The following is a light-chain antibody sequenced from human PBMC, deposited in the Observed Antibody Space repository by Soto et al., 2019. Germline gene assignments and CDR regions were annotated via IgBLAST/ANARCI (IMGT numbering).Light chain of an antibody. CDR2: GAS. J-gene: IGKJ1*01. V-gene: IGKV3-15*01. CDR3: QQSHNWPRT. CDR1: QSVTSN. Sequence: EIVMTQSPATLSVSPGDRATLSCRASQSVTSNLAWYQQKPGQAPRLLIYGASTRAPGFPARFSGSGSGTDFTLTISSLQSEDFAVYYCQQSHNWPRTFGQGTKVDIK.